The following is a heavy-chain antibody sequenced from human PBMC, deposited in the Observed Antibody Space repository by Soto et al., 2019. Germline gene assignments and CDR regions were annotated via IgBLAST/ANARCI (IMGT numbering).Heavy chain of an antibody. CDR2: INPNSGGT. D-gene: IGHD6-6*01. CDR1: GYTFTGYY. J-gene: IGHJ6*03. V-gene: IGHV1-2*04. Sequence: ASVKVSCKASGYTFTGYYMHWVRQAPGQGLEWMGWINPNSGGTNYAQKFQGWVTMTRDTSISTAYMELSRLRSDDTAVYYCARGGAIAARPLFDYYYYYYMDVWGKGTTVTVSS. CDR3: ARGGAIAARPLFDYYYYYYMDV.